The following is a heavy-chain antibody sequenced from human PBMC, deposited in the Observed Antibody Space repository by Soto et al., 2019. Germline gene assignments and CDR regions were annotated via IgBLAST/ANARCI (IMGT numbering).Heavy chain of an antibody. CDR3: AKDTGSGSYYSYYYYYYYMDV. CDR2: ISWNSGSI. J-gene: IGHJ6*03. Sequence: DVQLVESGGGLVQPGRSLRLSCAASGFTFDDYAMHWVRQAPGKGLEWVSGISWNSGSIGYADSVKGRFTISRDNAKNSLYLQMNSLRAEDTALYYCAKDTGSGSYYSYYYYYYYMDVWGKGTTVTVSS. V-gene: IGHV3-9*01. D-gene: IGHD3-10*01. CDR1: GFTFDDYA.